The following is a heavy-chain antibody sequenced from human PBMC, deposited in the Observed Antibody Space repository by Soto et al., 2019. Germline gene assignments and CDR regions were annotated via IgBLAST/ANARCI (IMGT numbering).Heavy chain of an antibody. CDR1: GFSLETSGMG. J-gene: IGHJ2*01. CDR3: AQSLYHYDSSGHYAYWYFDL. D-gene: IGHD3-22*01. V-gene: IGHV2-5*02. Sequence: QITLKESGPTLVKPTQTLTLTCTFSGFSLETSGMGMSWIRQPPGKALEWLALIYWDDDKRYSPSLKNRLTINKDTSKNQMVLTLTNVEAVHTATYYCAQSLYHYDSSGHYAYWYFDLWGRGTLVTVSS. CDR2: IYWDDDK.